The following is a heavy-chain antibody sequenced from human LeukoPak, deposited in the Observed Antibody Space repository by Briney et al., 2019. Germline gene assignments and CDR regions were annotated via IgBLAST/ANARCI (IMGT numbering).Heavy chain of an antibody. CDR2: VYYSGST. CDR1: SGSIGSSSNY. D-gene: IGHD2-8*01. Sequence: SETLSLTCTVSSGSIGSSSNYWGWIRQAPGKGLEWIGNVYYSGSTFYNPSLKSRVTISVDTSKIQFSLKLRSVTAADTAIYYCARASFNVVFGNWFDPWGQGTLVTVSS. J-gene: IGHJ5*02. V-gene: IGHV4-39*01. CDR3: ARASFNVVFGNWFDP.